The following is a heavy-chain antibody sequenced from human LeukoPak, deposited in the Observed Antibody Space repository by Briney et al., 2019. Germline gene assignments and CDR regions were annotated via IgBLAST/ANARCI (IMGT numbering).Heavy chain of an antibody. D-gene: IGHD6-13*01. CDR3: ARAGRQLVPCGY. V-gene: IGHV3-21*01. CDR2: ISSSSSYI. CDR1: GFTFSSYS. Sequence: PGGSLRLSCAASGFTFSSYSMNWVRQAPGKGLEWVSSISSSSSYIYYADSVKGRFTISRDNAKNSLYLQMNSLRAEDTAVYYCARAGRQLVPCGYWGQGTLVTVSS. J-gene: IGHJ4*02.